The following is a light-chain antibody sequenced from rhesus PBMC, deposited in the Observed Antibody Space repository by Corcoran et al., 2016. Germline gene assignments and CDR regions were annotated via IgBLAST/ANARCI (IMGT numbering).Light chain of an antibody. CDR1: QGISNY. CDR3: LQHNSYPYS. Sequence: DIQMTQSPSSLSASVGDTVTITCRASQGISNYLNWFQQKPEKAPKLLIYAASSLESGVPKRFRGSGSETEFTLTISSLQPEDFATYYCLQHNSYPYSFGQGSKVEIK. J-gene: IGKJ2*01. CDR2: AAS. V-gene: IGKV1-28*02.